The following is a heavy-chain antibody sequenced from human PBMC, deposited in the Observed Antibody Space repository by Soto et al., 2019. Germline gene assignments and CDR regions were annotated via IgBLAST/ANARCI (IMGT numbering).Heavy chain of an antibody. D-gene: IGHD3-16*01. CDR3: ARDTGFYGGYNRFDP. CDR2: IYYTGTT. Sequence: QVQLQESGPGLLKPSQTLSLTCTVSGGSISGAAYYWSWIRHLPGKGLEWIGYIYYTGTTYYRPSLESRVTISPDTSKNQFSLKLTSVTAADTAVYYCARDTGFYGGYNRFDPWGQGTLVTVSS. V-gene: IGHV4-31*03. J-gene: IGHJ5*02. CDR1: GGSISGAAYY.